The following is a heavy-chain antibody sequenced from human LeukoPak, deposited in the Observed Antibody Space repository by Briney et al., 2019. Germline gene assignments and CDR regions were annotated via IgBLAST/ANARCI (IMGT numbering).Heavy chain of an antibody. D-gene: IGHD5-18*01. V-gene: IGHV4-39*01. J-gene: IGHJ4*02. CDR2: IYYSGST. Sequence: SETLPLTCTVSGGSISSSSYYWGWIRQPPGKGLEWIGRIYYSGSTYYNPSLKSRITISVDTAKNQFSLKLISVTAADTAMYYCAGSYTAMVIFDYWGQGTLVTVSS. CDR1: GGSISSSSYY. CDR3: AGSYTAMVIFDY.